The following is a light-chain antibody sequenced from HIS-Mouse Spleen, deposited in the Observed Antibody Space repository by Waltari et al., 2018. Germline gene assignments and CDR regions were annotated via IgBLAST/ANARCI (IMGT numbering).Light chain of an antibody. Sequence: SYELTQPPSVSVSPGQTARFTCSGYALPKKYAYWYQQKSGQAPVLVIYEDSKRPSGIPERFSGSSSGTMATLTISGAQVEDEADYYCYSTDSSGNHRVFGGGTKLTVL. CDR2: EDS. CDR3: YSTDSSGNHRV. V-gene: IGLV3-10*01. CDR1: ALPKKY. J-gene: IGLJ2*01.